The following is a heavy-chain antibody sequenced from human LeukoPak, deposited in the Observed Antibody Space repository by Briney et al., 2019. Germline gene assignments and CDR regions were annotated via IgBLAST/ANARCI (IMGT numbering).Heavy chain of an antibody. D-gene: IGHD3-16*01. V-gene: IGHV4-59*01. CDR1: GGSISSYY. CDR2: IYYSGST. CDR3: ARETSQKGAHYMDV. Sequence: SETLSLSCTDSGGSISSYYWSWIRQPSGKGLEWIGYIYYSGSTNYNPSLKSRVTISVDTSKNQFSLKLSSVTAADTAVYYCARETSQKGAHYMDVWGKGTTVTISS. J-gene: IGHJ6*03.